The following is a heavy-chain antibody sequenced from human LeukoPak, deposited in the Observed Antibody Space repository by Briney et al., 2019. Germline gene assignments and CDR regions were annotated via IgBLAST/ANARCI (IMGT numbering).Heavy chain of an antibody. J-gene: IGHJ4*02. V-gene: IGHV3-30*02. Sequence: GGSLRLSCAASGFTFSSYGMHWVRQAPGKGLEWVAFIRYDGSNKYYADSVKGRFTISRDNSKNTLYLQMNSLRAEDTAVYYCARDENVWGSYPTFFDYWGQGTLVTVSS. CDR3: ARDENVWGSYPTFFDY. CDR1: GFTFSSYG. CDR2: IRYDGSNK. D-gene: IGHD3-16*01.